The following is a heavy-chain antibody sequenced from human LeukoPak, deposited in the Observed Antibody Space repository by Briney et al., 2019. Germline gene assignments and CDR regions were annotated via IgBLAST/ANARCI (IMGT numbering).Heavy chain of an antibody. CDR2: ISGGGERT. CDR1: GIVFSNTA. D-gene: IGHD6-19*01. J-gene: IGHJ5*02. Sequence: GGSLRLSCAASGIVFSNTAMNWARQSPGRGLEWLSAISGGGERTFYVDSVKGRFTIFRDNSRNTLYLQMNNLRVDDTATYYCGKDGGQYSSGPEFDPRGQGALVIVSS. CDR3: GKDGGQYSSGPEFDP. V-gene: IGHV3-23*01.